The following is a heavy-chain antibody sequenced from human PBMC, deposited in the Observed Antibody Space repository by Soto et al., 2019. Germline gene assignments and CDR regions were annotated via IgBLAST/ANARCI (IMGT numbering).Heavy chain of an antibody. CDR1: GYTFSSYY. Sequence: QVQLVQSGAEVKKPGASVKVSCKASGYTFSSYYMHWVRQAPGQGLEWMGIINPSGGSTSYAQQFQGRVTMTRDTSTGTVYMELSSLRSEDTAMYYCATGSCSSTNCYVGHTGVWGRGTTVTVSS. V-gene: IGHV1-46*03. D-gene: IGHD2-2*01. J-gene: IGHJ6*03. CDR2: INPSGGST. CDR3: ATGSCSSTNCYVGHTGV.